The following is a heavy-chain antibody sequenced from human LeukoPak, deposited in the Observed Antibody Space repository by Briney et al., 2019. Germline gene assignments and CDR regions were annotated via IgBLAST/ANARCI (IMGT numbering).Heavy chain of an antibody. Sequence: PSETLSLTCTVSGGSISSSSYYWGWIRQPPGKGLEWIGSIYYSGSTYYNPSLKSRVTISVATSENQFSLKLSSVTAADTAVYYCASPSDYGFYYFDYWGQGTLVTVSS. D-gene: IGHD3-10*01. V-gene: IGHV4-39*01. CDR2: IYYSGST. J-gene: IGHJ4*02. CDR3: ASPSDYGFYYFDY. CDR1: GGSISSSSYY.